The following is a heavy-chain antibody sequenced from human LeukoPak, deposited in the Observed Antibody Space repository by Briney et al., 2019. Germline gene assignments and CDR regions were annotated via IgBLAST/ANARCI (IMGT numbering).Heavy chain of an antibody. J-gene: IGHJ4*02. Sequence: GGSLRLSCAASGFTFSSYAMSWVHQAPGKGLEWVSAISGSGGNTYYADSVKGRFTISRDNSKNTLYLQMNSLRAEDTAVYYCAKHSTKIVVDLSYWGQGTLVTVSS. D-gene: IGHD3-22*01. CDR2: ISGSGGNT. V-gene: IGHV3-23*01. CDR3: AKHSTKIVVDLSY. CDR1: GFTFSSYA.